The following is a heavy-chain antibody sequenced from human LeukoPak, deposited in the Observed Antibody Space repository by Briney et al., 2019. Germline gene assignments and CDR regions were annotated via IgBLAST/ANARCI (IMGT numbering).Heavy chain of an antibody. Sequence: GSLRLSCAASGFTFSSYELNWVRQAPGKGLEWVSYISGSGSTIYYADSVKGRFTISRDNAKNSLYLQMNSLRDEDTAVYYCARDVRARLADGYYMDVWGKGTTVTVSS. CDR1: GFTFSSYE. V-gene: IGHV3-48*03. CDR2: ISGSGSTI. J-gene: IGHJ6*03. D-gene: IGHD6-13*01. CDR3: ARDVRARLADGYYMDV.